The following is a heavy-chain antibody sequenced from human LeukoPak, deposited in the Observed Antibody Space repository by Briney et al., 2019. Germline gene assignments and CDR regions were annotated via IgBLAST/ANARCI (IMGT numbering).Heavy chain of an antibody. CDR1: GYTFTSYD. V-gene: IGHV1-3*01. CDR2: INAGNGNT. CDR3: ARSGAMVRGTSFDY. Sequence: GASVKVSCKASGYTFTSYDINWVRQAPGQRLEWMGWINAGNGNTKYSQKFQGRVTITRDTSASTAYMELSSLRSEDTAVYYCARSGAMVRGTSFDYWGQGTLVTVSS. J-gene: IGHJ4*02. D-gene: IGHD3-10*01.